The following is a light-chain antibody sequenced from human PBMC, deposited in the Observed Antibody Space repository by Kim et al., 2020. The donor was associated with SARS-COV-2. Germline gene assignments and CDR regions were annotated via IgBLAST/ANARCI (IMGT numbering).Light chain of an antibody. CDR3: QQYGSSLMYT. Sequence: CPGERATLSCRASQSVSSSYLAWYQQKPGQAPRLLIYGASSRATGIPDRFSGSGSGTDFTLTISRLEPEDFAVYYCQQYGSSLMYTFGQGTKLEI. CDR2: GAS. V-gene: IGKV3-20*01. CDR1: QSVSSSY. J-gene: IGKJ2*01.